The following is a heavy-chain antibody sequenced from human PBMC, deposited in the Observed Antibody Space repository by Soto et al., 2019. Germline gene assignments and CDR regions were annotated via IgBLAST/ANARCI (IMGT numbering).Heavy chain of an antibody. V-gene: IGHV4-39*01. CDR2: IYYSGST. Sequence: SETLSLTCTVSGGSISSSSYYWGWIRQPPGKGLEWIGSIYYSGSTYYNPSLKSRVTISVDTSKNQFSLKLSSVTAADTAVYYCARLAPYYYYYMDVWGKGTTVTVS. CDR3: ARLAPYYYYYMDV. CDR1: GGSISSSSYY. J-gene: IGHJ6*03.